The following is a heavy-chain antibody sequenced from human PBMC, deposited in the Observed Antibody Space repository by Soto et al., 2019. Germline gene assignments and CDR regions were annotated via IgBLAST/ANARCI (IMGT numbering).Heavy chain of an antibody. V-gene: IGHV4-34*01. CDR1: GGSFSGYY. CDR3: ARGGIMVRGAIGET. D-gene: IGHD3-10*01. J-gene: IGHJ5*02. Sequence: QVQLQQWGAGLLKPSETLSLTCAVYGGSFSGYYWSWIRQPPGKGLEWIGEINHSGSTNYNPSLKSPVTKTVATSKNQFSLKLSSVTAADTAVYYCARGGIMVRGAIGETWGQGTLVTVSS. CDR2: INHSGST.